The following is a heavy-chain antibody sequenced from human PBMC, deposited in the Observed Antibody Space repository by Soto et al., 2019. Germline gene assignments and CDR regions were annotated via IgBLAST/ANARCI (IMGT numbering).Heavy chain of an antibody. J-gene: IGHJ4*02. CDR3: NTDGLYVGGFDF. V-gene: IGHV3-15*01. CDR1: GVTFRNAW. Sequence: EVQLVDSGGGLVKPGGSLRLSCVVSGVTFRNAWMSWVRQAPGKGLEWVGRIRSNVHGGSTDYGASVKGRFTISRDDSEDTVYLQMNSLTTDDTAVYFCNTDGLYVGGFDFWGQGTLVTVSS. CDR2: IRSNVHGGST. D-gene: IGHD3-10*02.